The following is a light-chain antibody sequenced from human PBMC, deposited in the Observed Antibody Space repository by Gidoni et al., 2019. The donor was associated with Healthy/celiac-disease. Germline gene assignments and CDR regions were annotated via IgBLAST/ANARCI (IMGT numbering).Light chain of an antibody. CDR3: QQYNNWPGT. J-gene: IGKJ1*01. Sequence: EIVMPHSPATLSVSPGESATLPCRASQSVSSNLAWYQQKPGQAPRLLIYGASTRATGIPARFSGSGSGTEFTLTISSLQSEDFAVYYCQQYNNWPGTFGQGTKVEIK. V-gene: IGKV3-15*01. CDR2: GAS. CDR1: QSVSSN.